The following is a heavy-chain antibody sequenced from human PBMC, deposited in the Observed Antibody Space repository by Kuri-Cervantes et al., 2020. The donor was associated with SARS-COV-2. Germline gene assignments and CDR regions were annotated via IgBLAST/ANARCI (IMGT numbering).Heavy chain of an antibody. CDR3: VRDGDHWNFDY. V-gene: IGHV3-30*03. Sequence: LSLTCAASGFTFSSYGMHWVRQAPGKGLEWVAVISYDGSNKYYADSVKGRFTISRDNSKNMLFLQMNSLRAEDTAVYYCVRDGDHWNFDYWGQGTLVTVSS. D-gene: IGHD1-1*01. CDR1: GFTFSSYG. J-gene: IGHJ4*02. CDR2: ISYDGSNK.